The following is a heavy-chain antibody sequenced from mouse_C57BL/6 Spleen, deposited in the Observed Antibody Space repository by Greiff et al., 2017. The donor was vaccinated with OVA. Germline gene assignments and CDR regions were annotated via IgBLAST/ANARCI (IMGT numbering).Heavy chain of an antibody. V-gene: IGHV1-85*01. J-gene: IGHJ3*01. D-gene: IGHD2-3*01. CDR2: IYPRDGST. CDR1: GYTFTSYD. Sequence: VKLMESGPELVKPGASVKLSCKASGYTFTSYDINWVKQRPGQGLEWIGWIYPRDGSTKYNEKFKGKATLTVDTSSSTAYMELHSLTSEDSAVYFCARYDEGAYWGQGTLVTVSA. CDR3: ARYDEGAY.